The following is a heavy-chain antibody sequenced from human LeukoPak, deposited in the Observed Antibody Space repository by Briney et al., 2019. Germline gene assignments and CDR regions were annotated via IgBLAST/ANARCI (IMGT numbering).Heavy chain of an antibody. CDR1: GFSLRTSGMC. CDR2: IDWDDDK. V-gene: IGHV2-70*13. Sequence: SGPTLVNPKQTLTLTCTSSGFSLRTSGMCLSWIRQPPGKALEWLALIDWDDDKYYSTSLKTRLTISKDSSKNQVVLAMTNVDPVDTAPYYCARQTRTGMAIYDAFDIWRQGPVVPV. CDR3: ARQTRTGMAIYDAFDI. D-gene: IGHD1-1*01. J-gene: IGHJ3*02.